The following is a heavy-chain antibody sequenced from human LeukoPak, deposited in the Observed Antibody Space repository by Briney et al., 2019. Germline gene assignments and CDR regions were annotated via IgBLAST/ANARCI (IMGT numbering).Heavy chain of an antibody. CDR3: ARGIWSRTVSSYYFDY. D-gene: IGHD3-3*01. V-gene: IGHV1-3*01. CDR2: INAGNGHT. Sequence: ASVKVSCKASGFTFTNYAMQWVRQAPGQRLEWMGWINAGNGHTRYSQRFQGRVTITRDTSATTVCMEVTSLRSEDTAVYYCARGIWSRTVSSYYFDYWGQGTLVTVSS. CDR1: GFTFTNYA. J-gene: IGHJ4*02.